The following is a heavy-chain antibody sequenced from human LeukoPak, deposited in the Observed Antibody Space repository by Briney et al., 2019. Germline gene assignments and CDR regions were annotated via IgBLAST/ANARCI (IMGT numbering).Heavy chain of an antibody. CDR2: IYYSGST. V-gene: IGHV4-39*07. CDR1: GGSISSSSYY. Sequence: PSETLSLTCTVSGGSISSSSYYWGWIRQPPGKGLEWIGSIYYSGSTYYNPSLKSRVTISVDTSKNQFSLKLSSVTAADTAVYYCARGRMGRKRWLAKVSFDYWGQGTLVTVSS. CDR3: ARGRMGRKRWLAKVSFDY. J-gene: IGHJ4*02. D-gene: IGHD5-24*01.